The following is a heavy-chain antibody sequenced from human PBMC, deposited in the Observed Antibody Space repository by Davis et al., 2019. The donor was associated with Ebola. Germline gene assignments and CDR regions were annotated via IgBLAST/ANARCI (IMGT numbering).Heavy chain of an antibody. Sequence: GESLKISCEASGFIFNRYPMHWVRQAPGKGLEWVGVISVGGANEEQADSVKGRFIISRDNSRNTLFLQMNSLRVEDTARYYCAKASWGPAARPLLDSWGQGTLVTVSS. CDR1: GFIFNRYP. CDR3: AKASWGPAARPLLDS. J-gene: IGHJ4*02. D-gene: IGHD2-2*02. V-gene: IGHV3-30-3*01. CDR2: ISVGGANE.